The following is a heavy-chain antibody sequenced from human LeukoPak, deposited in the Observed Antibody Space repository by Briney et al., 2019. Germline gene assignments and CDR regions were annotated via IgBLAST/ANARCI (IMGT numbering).Heavy chain of an antibody. V-gene: IGHV3-33*01. CDR2: IWYDGSND. CDR3: ARSIPRYDGSAYYPDY. J-gene: IGHJ4*02. CDR1: GFTFSGYG. D-gene: IGHD3-22*01. Sequence: GGSLRLSCAASGFTFSGYGMHWVRQAPGKGLEWVAVIWYDGSNDDYADSVKGRFTISRDNSKNTLYLQMNSLRAEDTAVYYCARSIPRYDGSAYYPDYWGQGTLVTVSS.